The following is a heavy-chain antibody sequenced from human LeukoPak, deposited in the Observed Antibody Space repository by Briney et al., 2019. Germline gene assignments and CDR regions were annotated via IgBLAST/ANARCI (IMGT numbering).Heavy chain of an antibody. D-gene: IGHD5-24*01. CDR3: ARGPRRDGYNFWQGPKYYFDY. V-gene: IGHV4-34*01. Sequence: SETVSLTCAVYGGTFSGYYWSWIHQPPGKGLEWIGEINHSGSTNYNPSLKSRVTISVDTSKNQLSLKLSSVTAADTAVYYCARGPRRDGYNFWQGPKYYFDYWGQGTLVTVSS. J-gene: IGHJ4*02. CDR1: GGTFSGYY. CDR2: INHSGST.